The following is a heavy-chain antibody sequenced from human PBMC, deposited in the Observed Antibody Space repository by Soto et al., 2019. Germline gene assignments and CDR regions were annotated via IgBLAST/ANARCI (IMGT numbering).Heavy chain of an antibody. D-gene: IGHD5-18*01. CDR2: IYPGDSDT. V-gene: IGHV5-51*01. CDR1: GYSFTSYW. CDR3: ARLSAAMAVYVMSG. J-gene: IGHJ6*02. Sequence: GEALKISCKGSGYSFTSYWIGWVRQMPGKGLEWMGIIYPGDSDTRYSPSFQGRVTISADKSISTAYLQWSSLKASDTAMYYCARLSAAMAVYVMSGWGQRPTVTVSS.